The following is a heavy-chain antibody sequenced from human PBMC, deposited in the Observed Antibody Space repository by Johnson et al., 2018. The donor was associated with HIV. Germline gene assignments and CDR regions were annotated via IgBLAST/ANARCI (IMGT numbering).Heavy chain of an antibody. D-gene: IGHD3-22*01. CDR1: GFTFSNSD. Sequence: VQLVESGGGLVQPGGSLRLSCAASGFTFSNSDMNWVHQAPGKRLEWVSGVSWNGRRTHYADSVKGRFIISRDNAKNSLYLQMNSMRVEDTAVYCCARGVFYSESSGDTNLANVIAFETWGQGTRVTVSS. CDR3: ARGVFYSESSGDTNLANVIAFET. V-gene: IGHV3-35*01. CDR2: VSWNGRRT. J-gene: IGHJ3*02.